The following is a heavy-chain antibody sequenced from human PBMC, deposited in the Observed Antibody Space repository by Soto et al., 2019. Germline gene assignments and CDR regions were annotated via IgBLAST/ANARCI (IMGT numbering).Heavy chain of an antibody. CDR2: ISSSSSYI. CDR3: ARDTRGWRQWLVPLSFDY. Sequence: PGGSLRLSCAASGFTFSSYSMNWVRQAPGKGLEWVSSISSSSSYIYYADSVKGRFTISRDNAKNSLYLQMNSLRAEDTAVYYCARDTRGWRQWLVPLSFDYWGQGTLVTVSS. J-gene: IGHJ4*02. D-gene: IGHD6-19*01. CDR1: GFTFSSYS. V-gene: IGHV3-21*01.